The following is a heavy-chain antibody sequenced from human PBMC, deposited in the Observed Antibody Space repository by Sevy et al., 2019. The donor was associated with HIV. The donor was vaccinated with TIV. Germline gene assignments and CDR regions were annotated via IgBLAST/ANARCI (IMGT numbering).Heavy chain of an antibody. CDR3: ARIKLSGWRLDY. CDR1: GGSFSVYY. V-gene: IGHV4-34*01. CDR2: IDHGGST. J-gene: IGHJ4*02. Sequence: SETLSLTCAVYGGSFSVYYWSWIRQPPGKGLEWIGEIDHGGSTKYNPSLKSRVTISVDTSKNQFSLKLNSVTAADTAVYYCARIKLSGWRLDYWGQGTLVTVSS. D-gene: IGHD6-19*01.